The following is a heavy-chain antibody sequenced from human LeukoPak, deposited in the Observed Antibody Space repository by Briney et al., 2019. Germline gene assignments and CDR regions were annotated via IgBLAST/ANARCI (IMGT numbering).Heavy chain of an antibody. D-gene: IGHD1-26*01. V-gene: IGHV1-8*01. Sequence: ASVKVSCKASGYTFTSYDINWVRQATGQGLEWMGWMNPNSGNTGYAQKFQGRVTMTRNTSISTAYMELSSLRSEDTAVYYCARDQSGSYYDWFDPWGQGTLVTVSS. CDR1: GYTFTSYD. J-gene: IGHJ5*02. CDR2: MNPNSGNT. CDR3: ARDQSGSYYDWFDP.